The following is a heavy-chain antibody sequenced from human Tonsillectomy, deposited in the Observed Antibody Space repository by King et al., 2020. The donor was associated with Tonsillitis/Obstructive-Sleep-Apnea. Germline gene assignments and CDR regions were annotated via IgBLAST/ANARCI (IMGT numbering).Heavy chain of an antibody. J-gene: IGHJ3*01. CDR3: AKGFNEGQWLVENALDV. Sequence: VQLVESGGGLVQPGGSLRLSCAASGFTFRSYSMTWVRQAPGKGLEWVSSISGSGGYTYYADSVKGRFIISRDNSKNTLYLQMNSLRAEDTAVYYCAKGFNEGQWLVENALDVWGQGTMVTVSS. D-gene: IGHD6-19*01. CDR2: ISGSGGYT. CDR1: GFTFRSYS. V-gene: IGHV3-23*04.